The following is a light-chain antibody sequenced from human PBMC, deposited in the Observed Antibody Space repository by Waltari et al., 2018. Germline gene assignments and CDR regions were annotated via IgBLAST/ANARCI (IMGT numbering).Light chain of an antibody. CDR3: QQTYRTPRT. Sequence: DIQMTQSPSSLPASVGDRVTISCRASQRISSYLNWYQQKPGKAPRLLIYGATSLQSGVPSRFSGSGSGTDFTLTISSLQPEDFATYYCQQTYRTPRTIGQGTKVDI. J-gene: IGKJ1*01. V-gene: IGKV1-39*01. CDR1: QRISSY. CDR2: GAT.